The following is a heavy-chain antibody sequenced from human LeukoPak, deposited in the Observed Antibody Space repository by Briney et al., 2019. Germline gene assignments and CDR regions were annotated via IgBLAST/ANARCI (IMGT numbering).Heavy chain of an antibody. CDR2: ISSSGSTI. CDR3: ARSYDSSGYAFDI. Sequence: GGSLRLSCAASGFTFSSYEMNWVRQAPGKGLEWVSYISSSGSTIYYADSVKGRFTISRDNAKNSLYLQMNSLRAEDTAVYYCARSYDSSGYAFDIWGQGTMVTVSS. V-gene: IGHV3-48*03. D-gene: IGHD3-22*01. CDR1: GFTFSSYE. J-gene: IGHJ3*02.